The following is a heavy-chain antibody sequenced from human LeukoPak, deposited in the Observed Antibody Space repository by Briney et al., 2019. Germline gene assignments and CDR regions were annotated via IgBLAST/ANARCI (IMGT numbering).Heavy chain of an antibody. CDR1: GFTFSSYS. CDR3: ARDKTEQWLVLEAFDI. V-gene: IGHV3-21*01. J-gene: IGHJ3*02. Sequence: PGGSLRLSRAASGFTFSSYSMNWVRQTPGKGLEWVSSVSATSSYIYYADSARGRFTISRDNAKNSLYLQMNSLRAEDTAVYYCARDKTEQWLVLEAFDIWGQGTVVTVSS. CDR2: VSATSSYI. D-gene: IGHD6-19*01.